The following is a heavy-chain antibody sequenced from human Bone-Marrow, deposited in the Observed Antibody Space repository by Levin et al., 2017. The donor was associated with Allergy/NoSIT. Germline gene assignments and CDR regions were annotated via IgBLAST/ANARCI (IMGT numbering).Heavy chain of an antibody. CDR2: ISDSNGSG. CDR1: GFTFSDYV. J-gene: IGHJ4*02. CDR3: AKGRGFTNYGPDY. D-gene: IGHD2-8*01. V-gene: IGHV3-23*01. Sequence: LSLTCAASGFTFSDYVMTWVRQAPGKGLEWVSSISDSNGSGEYANSVRGRFTISRDNSKNTLYLHMNSLRAEDTALYYCAKGRGFTNYGPDYWGQGTLVTVSS.